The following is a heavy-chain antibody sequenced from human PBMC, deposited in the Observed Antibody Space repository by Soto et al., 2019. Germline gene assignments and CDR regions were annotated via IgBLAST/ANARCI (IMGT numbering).Heavy chain of an antibody. CDR1: GFPFSNYA. CDR3: AKAPSEYIWGSYLRYYEH. CDR2: SSGRAGHA. Sequence: GGALRLSCAASGFPFSNYAMSWGRQAPGKELEWVAGSSGRAGHAFYADSVKDRFTISRDNSKDTLYLQMDSLRAEDTAVYYCAKAPSEYIWGSYLRYYEHWGQGTPVTVSS. J-gene: IGHJ4*02. D-gene: IGHD3-16*02. V-gene: IGHV3-23*01.